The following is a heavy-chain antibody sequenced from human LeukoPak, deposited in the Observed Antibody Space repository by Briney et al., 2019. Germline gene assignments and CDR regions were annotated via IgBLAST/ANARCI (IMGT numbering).Heavy chain of an antibody. CDR3: ARYYYDFWSGHYYYYMDV. CDR2: IYYSGST. Sequence: SETLSLTCTVSGGSNSSSSYYWGWIRQPPGKGLEWIGSIYYSGSTYYNPSLKSRVTISVDTSKNQFSLKLSSVTAADTAVYYCARYYYDFWSGHYYYYMDVWGKGTTVTVSS. V-gene: IGHV4-39*01. J-gene: IGHJ6*03. CDR1: GGSNSSSSYY. D-gene: IGHD3-3*01.